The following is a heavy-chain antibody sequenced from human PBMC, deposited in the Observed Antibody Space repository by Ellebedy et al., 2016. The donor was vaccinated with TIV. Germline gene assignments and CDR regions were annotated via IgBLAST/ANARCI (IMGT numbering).Heavy chain of an antibody. J-gene: IGHJ5*02. Sequence: GESLKISXAASGGTFSSYAISWIRQATGRGLEWVSTISDSDATTNYADSVKGRFTISRDNAKNTLYLQMNSLRAEDTAVYYCARGGYYGSGSYRFDPWGQGTLVTVSS. CDR1: GGTFSSYA. CDR3: ARGGYYGSGSYRFDP. D-gene: IGHD3-10*01. CDR2: ISDSDATT. V-gene: IGHV3-23*01.